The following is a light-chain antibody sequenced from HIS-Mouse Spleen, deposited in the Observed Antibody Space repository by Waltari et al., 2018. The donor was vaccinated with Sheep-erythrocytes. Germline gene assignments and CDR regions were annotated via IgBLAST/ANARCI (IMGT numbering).Light chain of an antibody. Sequence: DIVMTQSPDSLAVSLGERATINCKSSQSVLYSSNNKNYLAWYQQKPGQPPKRLIYWASTRESGVPDRFSGSGSGTDFTLKISRVEAEDVGVYYCMQALQTPIFTFGPGTKVDIK. CDR3: MQALQTPIFT. CDR2: WAS. CDR1: QSVLYSSNNKNY. V-gene: IGKV4-1*01. J-gene: IGKJ3*01.